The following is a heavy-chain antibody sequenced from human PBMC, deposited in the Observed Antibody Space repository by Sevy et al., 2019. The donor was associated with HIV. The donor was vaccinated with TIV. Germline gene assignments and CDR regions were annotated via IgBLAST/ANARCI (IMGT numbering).Heavy chain of an antibody. CDR3: ASVAVGVVVPAAMRVSGGWFDP. CDR1: GFTFSSYA. Sequence: GGSLRLSCAASGFTFSSYAMHWVRQAPGKGLEWVAVISYDGSNKYYADSVKGRFTISRDNSKNTLYRQMNSLRAEDTAVYYCASVAVGVVVPAAMRVSGGWFDPWGQGTLVTVSS. CDR2: ISYDGSNK. V-gene: IGHV3-30-3*01. D-gene: IGHD2-2*01. J-gene: IGHJ5*02.